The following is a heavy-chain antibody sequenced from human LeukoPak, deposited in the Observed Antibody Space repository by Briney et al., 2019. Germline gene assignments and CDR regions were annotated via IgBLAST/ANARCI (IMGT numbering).Heavy chain of an antibody. V-gene: IGHV4-59*08. D-gene: IGHD7-27*01. J-gene: IGHJ4*02. Sequence: SQTLSLTCTVSGGSISSYYWGWIRQPPGKGLEWIGTMYHSGSTNYNPSLKSRVTISVDTSKNQFSLKLSSVTAADTAVYFCARGFRGDNFDYWGQGTLVTVSS. CDR1: GGSISSYY. CDR3: ARGFRGDNFDY. CDR2: MYHSGST.